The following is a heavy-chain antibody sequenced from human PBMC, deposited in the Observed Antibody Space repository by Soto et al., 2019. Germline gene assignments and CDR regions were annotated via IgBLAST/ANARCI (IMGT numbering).Heavy chain of an antibody. V-gene: IGHV1-18*04. J-gene: IGHJ3*02. CDR2: ISAYNGNT. CDR1: GYTFTSYG. Sequence: GASVKVSCKASGYTFTSYGISWVRQAPGQGLEWMGWISAYNGNTNYAQKLQGRVTMTTDTSTSTAYMELRSLRSDDTAVYYCARIRTSHCAACPRYAFDIWGQGTMVTV. CDR3: ARIRTSHCAACPRYAFDI. D-gene: IGHD2-2*01.